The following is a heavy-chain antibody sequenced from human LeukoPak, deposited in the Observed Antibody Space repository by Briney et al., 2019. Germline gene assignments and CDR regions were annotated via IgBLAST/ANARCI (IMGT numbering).Heavy chain of an antibody. J-gene: IGHJ4*02. CDR3: ARSPPYYDRRFFDY. CDR1: GGSFSGYY. V-gene: IGHV4-34*01. Sequence: SETLSLTCAVYGGSFSGYYWSWIRQPPGKGLEWIGEINHSGSTNYNPSLKSRVTISVDTSKNQFSLKLSSVTAVDTAVYYCARSPPYYDRRFFDYWGQGTLVTVSS. CDR2: INHSGST. D-gene: IGHD3-22*01.